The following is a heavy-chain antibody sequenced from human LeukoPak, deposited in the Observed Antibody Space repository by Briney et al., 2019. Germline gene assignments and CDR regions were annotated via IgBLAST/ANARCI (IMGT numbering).Heavy chain of an antibody. CDR2: INHSGST. Sequence: SETLSLTCAVYGGSFSGYYWSWIRQPPGKGLEWIGEINHSGSTNYNPSLKSRVTISVDTSKNQFSLKLSSVTAADTAVYYCARLDYGDIGAFDIWGQGTMVTVSS. CDR3: ARLDYGDIGAFDI. V-gene: IGHV4-34*01. J-gene: IGHJ3*02. CDR1: GGSFSGYY. D-gene: IGHD4-17*01.